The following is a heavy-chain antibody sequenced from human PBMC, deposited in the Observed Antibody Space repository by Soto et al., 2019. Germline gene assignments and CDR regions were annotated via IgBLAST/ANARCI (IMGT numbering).Heavy chain of an antibody. J-gene: IGHJ6*02. Sequence: QVQLVESGGGVVQPGRSLRLSCAASGFTFGSYGMHWVRQAPGKGLEWVAVIWYDGSNKYYADSVKGRFTISRDNSKNTLYLQMNSLRAEDTAVYYCARDSATAYGMDVWGQGTTVTVSS. V-gene: IGHV3-33*01. CDR3: ARDSATAYGMDV. CDR2: IWYDGSNK. D-gene: IGHD6-25*01. CDR1: GFTFGSYG.